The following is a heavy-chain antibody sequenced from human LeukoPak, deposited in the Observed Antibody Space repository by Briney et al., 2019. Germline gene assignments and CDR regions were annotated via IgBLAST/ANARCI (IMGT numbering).Heavy chain of an antibody. CDR3: TKGMATMDY. V-gene: IGHV3-72*01. J-gene: IGHJ4*02. CDR1: GFTFSSYA. D-gene: IGHD5-24*01. Sequence: GGSLRLSCAASGFTFSSYAMNWVRQAPGKGLEWVGRTRNKANSYITEYAASVKGRFTILRDDSKKSLYLQMNSLKTEDTAVYYCTKGMATMDYWGQGTLVTVSS. CDR2: TRNKANSYIT.